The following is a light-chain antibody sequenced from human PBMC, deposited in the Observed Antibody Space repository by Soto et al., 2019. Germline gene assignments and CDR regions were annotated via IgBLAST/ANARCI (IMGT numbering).Light chain of an antibody. CDR2: GAS. J-gene: IGKJ1*01. V-gene: IGKV3-20*01. CDR3: QRYGSSPPWT. Sequence: EIVLTQSPGTLSLSPGERATLSCRASQSVSSSYLAWYQQKPGQAPRLLIYGASSRATGIPDRFSGSGSGTEFPLTNRNLEPEDFAVYFCQRYGSSPPWTFGQGTKGEIK. CDR1: QSVSSSY.